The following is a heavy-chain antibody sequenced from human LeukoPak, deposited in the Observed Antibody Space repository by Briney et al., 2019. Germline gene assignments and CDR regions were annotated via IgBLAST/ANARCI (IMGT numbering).Heavy chain of an antibody. CDR3: AAPRYSGSYHPFDY. J-gene: IGHJ4*02. Sequence: SETLSLTCTVSGGSISSYYWSWIRQPAGKGLEWIGRTYTSGSTNYNPSLKSRVTMSVDTSKNQFSLKLSSVTAADTAVYYCAAPRYSGSYHPFDYWGQGTLVTVSS. D-gene: IGHD1-26*01. CDR2: TYTSGST. CDR1: GGSISSYY. V-gene: IGHV4-4*07.